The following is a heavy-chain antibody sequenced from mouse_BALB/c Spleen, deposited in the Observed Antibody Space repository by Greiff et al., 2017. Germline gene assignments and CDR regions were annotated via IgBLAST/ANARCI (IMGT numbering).Heavy chain of an antibody. D-gene: IGHD2-10*01. CDR2: ISSGGST. CDR1: GFTFSSYA. Sequence: EVKLVESGGGLVKPGGSLKLSCAASGFTFSSYAMSWVRQTPEKRLEWVASISSGGSTYYPDSVKGRFTISRDNARNILYLQMSSLRSEDTAMYYCASAYYGTTGGAMDYWGQGTSVTVAS. V-gene: IGHV5-6-5*01. CDR3: ASAYYGTTGGAMDY. J-gene: IGHJ4*01.